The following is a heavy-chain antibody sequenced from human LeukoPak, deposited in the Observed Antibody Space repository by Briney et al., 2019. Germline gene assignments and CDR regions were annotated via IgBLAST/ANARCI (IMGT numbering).Heavy chain of an antibody. V-gene: IGHV4-39*07. CDR1: GGSISSSSYY. D-gene: IGHD3-22*01. J-gene: IGHJ4*02. CDR2: IYYSGST. CDR3: ARFSNYYDSSGYSLFDY. Sequence: SETLSLTCTVSGGSISSSSYYWGWIRQPRGKGLEWIGSIYYSGSTYYNPSLKSRVTISVDTSKNQFSLKLSSVTAADTAVYYCARFSNYYDSSGYSLFDYWGQGTLVTVSS.